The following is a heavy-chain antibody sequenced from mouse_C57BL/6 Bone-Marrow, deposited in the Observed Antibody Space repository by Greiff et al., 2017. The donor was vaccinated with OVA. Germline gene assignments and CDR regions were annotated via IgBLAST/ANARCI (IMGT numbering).Heavy chain of an antibody. Sequence: PTAAVDFSSYWMCWVRRAPGKGLEWLGEINPDSSTINYAPSLTDKFIISRDNAKITLYLQMSKVRSEDTALYYCARQRRIRGYFDYWGQGTTLTVSS. CDR3: ARQRRIRGYFDY. CDR1: AVDFSSYW. J-gene: IGHJ2*01. CDR2: INPDSSTI. V-gene: IGHV4-1*01.